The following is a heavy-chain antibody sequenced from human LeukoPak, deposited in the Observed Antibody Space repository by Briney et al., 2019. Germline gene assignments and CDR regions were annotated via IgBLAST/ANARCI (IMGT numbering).Heavy chain of an antibody. V-gene: IGHV4-59*08. CDR3: ARHGAAVAGTKEDSYYFDY. Sequence: PSETLSLTCTVSGGSISSYYWSWIRQPPGKGLEWIGYIYYSGSTNYNPSLKSRVTISVDTSKNQFSLKLSSVTAADTAVYYCARHGAAVAGTKEDSYYFDYWGQGTLVTVSS. D-gene: IGHD6-19*01. J-gene: IGHJ4*02. CDR2: IYYSGST. CDR1: GGSISSYY.